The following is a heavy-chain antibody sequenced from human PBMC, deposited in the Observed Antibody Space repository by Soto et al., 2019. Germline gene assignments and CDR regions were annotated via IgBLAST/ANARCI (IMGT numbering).Heavy chain of an antibody. V-gene: IGHV2-70*11. D-gene: IGHD2-8*02. J-gene: IGHJ6*02. CDR1: GFSLSTSGMC. CDR2: IDWDDDK. CDR3: ARSPRRIDFTDYYYGMDV. Sequence: SGPTLVNPTQNLTLTCTFSGFSLSTSGMCVSWIRQPPGKALEWLARIDWDDDKYYSTSLKTRLTISKDTSKNQVVLTMTNMDPVDTATYYCARSPRRIDFTDYYYGMDVWSQGTTVTVSS.